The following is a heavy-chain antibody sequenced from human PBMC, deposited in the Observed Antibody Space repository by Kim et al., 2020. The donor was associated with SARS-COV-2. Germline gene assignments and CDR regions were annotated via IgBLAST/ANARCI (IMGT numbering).Heavy chain of an antibody. D-gene: IGHD3-22*01. Sequence: SVKVSCNTSGFPSTTSAVQWVRQARGQPLEWIGWIVIGSGFTSYAQKFRERVTIANDMSTRTVYMELRSLRSEDTAVYYCAADSTARFSSAWIDALDIW. J-gene: IGHJ3*02. CDR1: GFPSTTSA. CDR2: IVIGSGFT. V-gene: IGHV1-58*01. CDR3: AADSTARFSSAWIDALDI.